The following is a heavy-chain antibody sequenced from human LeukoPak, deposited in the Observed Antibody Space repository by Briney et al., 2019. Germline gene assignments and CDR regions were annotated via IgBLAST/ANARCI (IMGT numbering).Heavy chain of an antibody. J-gene: IGHJ4*02. CDR1: GGSISSYY. Sequence: PSETLSLTCTVSGGSISSYYWSWIRQPAGKGLEWIGHIYNSGSTNYNPSLKSRVTISLGMSKNQFSLKLSSVTAADTAVYYCARLPMAVTPHVDYWGQGTLVTVSS. D-gene: IGHD2-21*02. V-gene: IGHV4-4*07. CDR3: ARLPMAVTPHVDY. CDR2: IYNSGST.